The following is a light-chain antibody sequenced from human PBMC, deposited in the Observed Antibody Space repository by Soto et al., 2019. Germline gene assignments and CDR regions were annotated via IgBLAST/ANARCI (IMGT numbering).Light chain of an antibody. J-gene: IGKJ5*01. CDR1: QTISSW. Sequence: DIQMTQSPSTLSGSVGDRFTSTCRASQTISSWLAWYQQKPGKAPKLLIYKASTLKSGVPSRFSGSGSGTDFTLTISSLQPDDFATYYCQQSYSTPTFGQGTRLEIK. CDR2: KAS. V-gene: IGKV1-5*03. CDR3: QQSYSTPT.